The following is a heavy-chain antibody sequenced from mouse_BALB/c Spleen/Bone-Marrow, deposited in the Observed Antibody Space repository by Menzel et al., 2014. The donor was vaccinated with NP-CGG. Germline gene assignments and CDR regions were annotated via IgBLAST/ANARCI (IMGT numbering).Heavy chain of an antibody. CDR1: GFSLTSYG. V-gene: IGHV2-2*02. CDR2: IWSGGST. CDR3: ARNGDYAMDY. J-gene: IGHJ4*01. Sequence: QVQLKESGPGLVQPSQSLSITCTVSGFSLTSYGVHWVRQSPGKGLEWLGVIWSGGSTDYNAAFISRLSISKDNSKSQVFFKMNSLQANDTAIYCCARNGDYAMDYWGQGTSVTVSS.